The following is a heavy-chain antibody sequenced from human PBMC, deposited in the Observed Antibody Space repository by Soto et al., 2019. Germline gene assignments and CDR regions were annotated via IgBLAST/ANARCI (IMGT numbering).Heavy chain of an antibody. CDR1: GASVSSYY. CDR3: ARDVGKNY. V-gene: IGHV4-4*07. Sequence: SDTLSLTCSVSGASVSSYYWSWFRQPVGKGLEWIGRIHSSGNLNYNPSLESRVTMSLDTSKNQFSLRLSSLTAADTALYLCARDVGKNYWGQGTRVTVSS. J-gene: IGHJ4*02. D-gene: IGHD3-10*01. CDR2: IHSSGNL.